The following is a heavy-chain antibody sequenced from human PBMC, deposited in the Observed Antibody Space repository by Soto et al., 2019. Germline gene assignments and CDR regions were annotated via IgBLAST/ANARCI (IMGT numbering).Heavy chain of an antibody. J-gene: IGHJ4*02. CDR2: IHNTGSP. CDR3: ARSRHSGSYFFDY. V-gene: IGHV4-30-4*01. CDR1: GGSISSGDYY. D-gene: IGHD1-26*01. Sequence: SETLSLTCTVSGGSISSGDYYWTWIRQPPGKGLEWIVYIHNTGSPYYNLSLKSRLTISLDTSKNQFSLRLSSVTAADTAVYYCARSRHSGSYFFDYWGQGILVTVSS.